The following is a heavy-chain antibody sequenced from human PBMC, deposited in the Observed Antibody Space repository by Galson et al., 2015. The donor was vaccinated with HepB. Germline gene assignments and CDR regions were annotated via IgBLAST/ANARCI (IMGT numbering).Heavy chain of an antibody. CDR1: GGSISSSSYY. Sequence: TLSLTCTVSGGSISSSSYYWGWIRQPPGKGLEWIGSIYYSGSTYYNPSLKSRVTISVDTSKNQFSLKLSSVTAADTAVYYCARYLPPIVATNDAFDIWGQGTMVTVSS. D-gene: IGHD5-12*01. J-gene: IGHJ3*02. CDR2: IYYSGST. CDR3: ARYLPPIVATNDAFDI. V-gene: IGHV4-39*01.